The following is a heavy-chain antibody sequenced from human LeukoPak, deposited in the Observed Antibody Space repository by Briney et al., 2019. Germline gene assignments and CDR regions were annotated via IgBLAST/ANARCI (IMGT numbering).Heavy chain of an antibody. Sequence: SVKVSCKATGDTFSSYAISWVRQAPGQRLEWMGRIIPIFRTANYAQKFQGRVTITTDESTSTAYMELSSLRSEDTAVYYCASRDSSGYYSVDYWGQGTLVTVSS. V-gene: IGHV1-69*05. D-gene: IGHD3-22*01. CDR2: IIPIFRTA. J-gene: IGHJ4*02. CDR1: GDTFSSYA. CDR3: ASRDSSGYYSVDY.